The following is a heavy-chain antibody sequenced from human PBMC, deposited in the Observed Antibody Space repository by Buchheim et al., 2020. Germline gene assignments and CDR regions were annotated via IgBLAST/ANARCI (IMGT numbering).Heavy chain of an antibody. CDR3: ARDRVGPTDY. D-gene: IGHD1-26*01. V-gene: IGHV1-2*06. CDR1: GYSFIDYY. Sequence: QIQLVQSGAEVKRPGASVKVSCRTSGYSFIDYYIHWVRQAPGRGLEWMGRINPNSGATDYARQFRGRVTLTRDTSINTAYMEVTGLTSDDTALYYCARDRVGPTDYWGQGT. CDR2: INPNSGAT. J-gene: IGHJ4*02.